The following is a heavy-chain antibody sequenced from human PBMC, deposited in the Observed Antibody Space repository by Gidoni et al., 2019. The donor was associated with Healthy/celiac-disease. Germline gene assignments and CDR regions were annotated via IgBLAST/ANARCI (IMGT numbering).Heavy chain of an antibody. CDR1: GGSNSSSSYY. Sequence: QLQLQESGPGLVKPSETLSLTCTVSGGSNSSSSYYWGWIRQPPGKGLEWIGSIYYSGSTYYNPSLKSRVTISVDTSKNQFSLKLSSVTAADTAVYYCARHQRQVGATDYWGQGTLVTVSS. CDR3: ARHQRQVGATDY. CDR2: IYYSGST. V-gene: IGHV4-39*01. D-gene: IGHD1-26*01. J-gene: IGHJ4*02.